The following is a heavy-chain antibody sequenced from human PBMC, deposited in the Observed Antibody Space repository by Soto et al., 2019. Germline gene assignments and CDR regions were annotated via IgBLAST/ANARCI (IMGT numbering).Heavy chain of an antibody. CDR1: GFPFSTYA. Sequence: PGGSLRLSCAASGFPFSTYAMSWVRQAPGRGLEWVSAIRGSGYTTYYADSVKGRFTISRDNSKSTLSLQMNSLRGEDTAIYYCAKESCGHAFDTWGQGTMVTVSS. CDR2: IRGSGYTT. CDR3: AKESCGHAFDT. V-gene: IGHV3-23*01. J-gene: IGHJ3*02.